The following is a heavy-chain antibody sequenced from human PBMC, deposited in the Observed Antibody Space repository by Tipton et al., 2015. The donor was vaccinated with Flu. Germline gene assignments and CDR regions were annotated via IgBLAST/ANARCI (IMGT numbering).Heavy chain of an antibody. D-gene: IGHD3-16*01. Sequence: TLSLTCAVSGVSVLSDNWRSFVRQSPGNRLEWIVEDYHTGTSNYNPSLKRRVSISLNESNNQFSLNVTSVTAAATAVYYCGSEGDGSGAIGPPFFDHWGQGTLVTVSS. J-gene: IGHJ4*02. CDR3: GSEGDGSGAIGPPFFDH. CDR1: GVSVLSDNW. CDR2: DYHTGTS. V-gene: IGHV4-4*02.